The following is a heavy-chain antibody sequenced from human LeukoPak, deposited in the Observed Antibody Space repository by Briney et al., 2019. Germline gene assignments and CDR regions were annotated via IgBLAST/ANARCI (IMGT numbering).Heavy chain of an antibody. CDR1: GFTFSSYA. CDR2: ISGSGGST. J-gene: IGHJ1*01. V-gene: IGHV3-23*01. D-gene: IGHD7-27*01. CDR3: AKVGHGDLGY. Sequence: GGSLRLSCAASGFTFSSYAMSWVRQAPGKGLEWVLAISGSGGSTYYADSVKGRFTISRDNSKNTLYLQMNSLTADDTAVYYSAKVGHGDLGYWDQGNLVTVSS.